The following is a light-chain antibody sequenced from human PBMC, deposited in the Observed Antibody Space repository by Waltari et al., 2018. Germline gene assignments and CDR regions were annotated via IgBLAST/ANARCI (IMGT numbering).Light chain of an antibody. CDR1: QGISNY. V-gene: IGKV1-39*01. J-gene: IGKJ2*01. Sequence: DIQMTQSPSSLSASVGDRVSLTCRASQGISNYLSWYQQKPGRAPKLLIYFASSLQTEVPSRCSGSGSGTDFALTIDGLQPDDFAVYYCQQSYSSPYSFGQGTKLEI. CDR3: QQSYSSPYS. CDR2: FAS.